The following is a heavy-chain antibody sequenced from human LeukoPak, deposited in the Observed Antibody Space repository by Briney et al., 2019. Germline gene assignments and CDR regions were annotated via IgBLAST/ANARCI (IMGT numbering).Heavy chain of an antibody. Sequence: SETLSLTCTVSGGSISGYYWTWIRQPPGKGLEWIGYIYYSGSTNYNPSLKTRVTISVDMSKNQFSLKLSSVTAADTAVYYCAGPRSYFDYWGQGTLVTVSS. CDR3: AGPRSYFDY. CDR2: IYYSGST. V-gene: IGHV4-59*08. CDR1: GGSISGYY. J-gene: IGHJ4*02.